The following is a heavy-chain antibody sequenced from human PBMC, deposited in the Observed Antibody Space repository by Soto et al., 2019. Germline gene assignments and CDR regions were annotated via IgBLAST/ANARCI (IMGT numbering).Heavy chain of an antibody. CDR2: INVDNGDT. V-gene: IGHV1-3*01. J-gene: IGHJ5*02. D-gene: IGHD6-6*01. CDR1: GYSFRSDG. Sequence: APVKVSSKASGYSFRSDGIQWVRQAPGQSLEWMGWINVDNGDTKYSQNFQDRVTILRDTSASTVYMELSSLRTEDTAVYYCARVGLKYLRWFDPWGQGSLVTVSS. CDR3: ARVGLKYLRWFDP.